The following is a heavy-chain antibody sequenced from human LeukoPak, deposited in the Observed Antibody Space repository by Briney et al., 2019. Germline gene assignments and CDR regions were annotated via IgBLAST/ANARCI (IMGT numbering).Heavy chain of an antibody. CDR2: IYYRGST. CDR1: GGSISSSPYC. Sequence: PSETLSLTCTVSGGSISSSPYCWGWIRQPPGKGLEWIGTIYYRGSTYSNPSLNSRVTISLDTSKNHFSLRLRSVTAADTALYYCARHYLSDGILSTFDPWGQGTLVTVSS. CDR3: ARHYLSDGILSTFDP. D-gene: IGHD2-2*01. J-gene: IGHJ5*02. V-gene: IGHV4-39*01.